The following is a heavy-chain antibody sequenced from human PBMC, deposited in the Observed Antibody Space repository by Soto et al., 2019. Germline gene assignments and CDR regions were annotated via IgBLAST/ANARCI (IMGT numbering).Heavy chain of an antibody. D-gene: IGHD6-13*01. J-gene: IGHJ5*02. CDR2: IYWDDDK. Sequence: QITLKESGPTLVEPTQTLTLTCAFSGFSLSTSGVGVGWIRQPPGKALEWLAFIYWDDDKRYSPSLKTRLTIIKDTSNNQVVLIMTNMAPVDTATCSCAYRQEYRSSWDSAWFDPWGQGTLVTVSS. V-gene: IGHV2-5*02. CDR1: GFSLSTSGVG. CDR3: AYRQEYRSSWDSAWFDP.